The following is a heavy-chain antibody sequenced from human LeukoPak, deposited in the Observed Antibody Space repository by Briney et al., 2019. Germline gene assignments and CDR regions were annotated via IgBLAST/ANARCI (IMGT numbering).Heavy chain of an antibody. CDR3: AKVGVDGSGSYYPSYDFDY. Sequence: GGSLRLSCAASGFTFSSYAMSWVRQAPGKGLEWVSAISGSGGSTYYADSVKGRFTISRDNSKTTLYLQMNSLRAEDTAVYYCAKVGVDGSGSYYPSYDFDYWGQGTLVTVSS. J-gene: IGHJ4*02. D-gene: IGHD3-10*01. CDR2: ISGSGGST. CDR1: GFTFSSYA. V-gene: IGHV3-23*01.